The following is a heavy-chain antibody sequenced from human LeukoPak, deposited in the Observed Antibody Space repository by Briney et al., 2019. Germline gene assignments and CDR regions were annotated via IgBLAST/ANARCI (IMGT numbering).Heavy chain of an antibody. V-gene: IGHV3-21*01. J-gene: IGHJ4*02. Sequence: GGSLRLSCAASGFTFSSYSMNWVRQAPGKGLEWVSSISSSSSYIYYADSVKGRFTISRDNAKNSLYLQMNSLRTEDTAVYYCAMMSLTPFDYWGQGTLVTVSS. CDR3: AMMSLTPFDY. CDR1: GFTFSSYS. CDR2: ISSSSSYI.